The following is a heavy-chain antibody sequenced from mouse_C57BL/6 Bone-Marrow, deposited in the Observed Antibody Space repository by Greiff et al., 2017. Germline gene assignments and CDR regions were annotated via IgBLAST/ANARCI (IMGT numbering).Heavy chain of an antibody. V-gene: IGHV1-85*01. CDR1: GYTFTSYD. CDR3: ASDYGSSYRAY. Sequence: VQLQQSGPELVKPGASVKLSCKASGYTFTSYDINWVKQRPGQGLEWIGRIYPRDGDTKSNEKFKGKATLTRDKSSSTAYMELRSLTSEDSAVYYCASDYGSSYRAYWGQGTLVTVSA. CDR2: IYPRDGDT. D-gene: IGHD1-1*01. J-gene: IGHJ3*01.